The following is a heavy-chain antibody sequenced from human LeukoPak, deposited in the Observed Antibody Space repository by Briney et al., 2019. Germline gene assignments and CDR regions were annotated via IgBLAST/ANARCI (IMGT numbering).Heavy chain of an antibody. CDR2: ISGSGGST. J-gene: IGHJ4*02. CDR3: ASTSTIFGAVIASKFDY. CDR1: GFTFSSYA. V-gene: IGHV3-23*01. Sequence: PGGSLRLSCAASGFTFSSYAMSWVRQALGKWLEWVSAISGSGGSTYYADSVKGRFTISRDNSKNTLYLQMNSLRAADTAVYYCASTSTIFGAVIASKFDYWGQGTLVTVSS. D-gene: IGHD3-3*01.